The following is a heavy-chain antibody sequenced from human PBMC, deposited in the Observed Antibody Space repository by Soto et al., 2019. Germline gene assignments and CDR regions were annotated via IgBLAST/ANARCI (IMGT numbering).Heavy chain of an antibody. Sequence: EVQLLESGGGLVQPGGSLRLSCVASGFTFSSYAINWVRQAPGKGLERVSTISGSGGSTYCADSVKGRFTISRDNSKNTLYLQMSSLRAEDTAVYYCAKAVVRSYFYDSSGYYFPRFDYWGQGTLVIVSS. D-gene: IGHD3-22*01. V-gene: IGHV3-23*01. CDR3: AKAVVRSYFYDSSGYYFPRFDY. CDR2: ISGSGGST. CDR1: GFTFSSYA. J-gene: IGHJ4*02.